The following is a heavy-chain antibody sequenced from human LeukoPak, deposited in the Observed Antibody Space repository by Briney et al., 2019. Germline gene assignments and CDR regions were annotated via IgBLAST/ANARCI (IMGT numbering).Heavy chain of an antibody. CDR1: GGSISSYY. J-gene: IGHJ6*03. Sequence: SETLSLTCTVSGGSISSYYWSRIRQPPGKGLEWIGYIYYSGSTNYNPSLKSRVTISVDTSKNQFSLKLSSVTAADTAVYYCARGDYDFWSGYYTPNYYYYYMDVWGKGTTVTVSS. V-gene: IGHV4-59*01. D-gene: IGHD3-3*01. CDR3: ARGDYDFWSGYYTPNYYYYYMDV. CDR2: IYYSGST.